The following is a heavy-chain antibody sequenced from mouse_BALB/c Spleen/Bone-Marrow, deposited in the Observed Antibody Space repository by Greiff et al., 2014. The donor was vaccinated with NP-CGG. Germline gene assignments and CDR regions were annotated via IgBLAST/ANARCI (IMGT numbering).Heavy chain of an antibody. Sequence: EVKLMESGGDLVKPGGSLKLSCAASGFTFSSYGMSWVRQIPDKRLEWVATISSGGSYTFYPDSVKGRFTIPRDNAKNTLNLQMTSLKSEDTAMYYCARRRDYDYFDYWGQGTTLTVSS. J-gene: IGHJ2*01. D-gene: IGHD2-4*01. CDR3: ARRRDYDYFDY. CDR2: ISSGGSYT. V-gene: IGHV5-6*02. CDR1: GFTFSSYG.